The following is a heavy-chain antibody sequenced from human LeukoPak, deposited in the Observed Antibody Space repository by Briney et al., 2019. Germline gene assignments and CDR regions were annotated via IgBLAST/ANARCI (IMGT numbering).Heavy chain of an antibody. CDR1: GFTFISYA. Sequence: GRSLRLSCAASGFTFISYAMQWVRQAPGKGLEWVAVLSYDGSNKYYADSVKGRFTISRDNSKNTVYLQMNSLRAEDTAVYYCAAPGVPAATYYFDYWGQGTLVTVSS. J-gene: IGHJ4*02. V-gene: IGHV3-30-3*01. D-gene: IGHD2-2*01. CDR2: LSYDGSNK. CDR3: AAPGVPAATYYFDY.